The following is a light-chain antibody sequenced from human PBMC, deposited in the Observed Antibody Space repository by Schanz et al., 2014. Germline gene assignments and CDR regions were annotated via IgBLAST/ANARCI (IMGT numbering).Light chain of an antibody. J-gene: IGKJ1*01. V-gene: IGKV3-15*01. CDR3: QQYNNWPPGT. CDR1: QSVGSN. CDR2: GAS. Sequence: EIVMTQSPATLSVSPGDGATLSCRTSQSVGSNLAWYQQKPGQAPRLLIYGASTRATGLPARFSGSGSGTEFTLTISSLQSEDFAVYYCQQYNNWPPGTFGQGTKVEIK.